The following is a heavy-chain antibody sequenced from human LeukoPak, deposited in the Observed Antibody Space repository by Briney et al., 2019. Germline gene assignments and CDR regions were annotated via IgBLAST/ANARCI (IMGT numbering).Heavy chain of an antibody. D-gene: IGHD5-18*01. Sequence: GASVKVSCKASGYTFASYGISWLRRAPGQGLEWVGWVSAHSGNTKYAERVQGRASMTADTSTSTAYMELRRLRSDDTALYYCARVSCGYNCHYAMDVWGQGTTVTVSS. J-gene: IGHJ6*02. CDR2: VSAHSGNT. CDR1: GYTFASYG. V-gene: IGHV1-18*01. CDR3: ARVSCGYNCHYAMDV.